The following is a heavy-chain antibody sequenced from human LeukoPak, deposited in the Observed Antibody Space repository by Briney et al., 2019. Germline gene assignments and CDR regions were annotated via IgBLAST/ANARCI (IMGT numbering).Heavy chain of an antibody. D-gene: IGHD2-15*01. J-gene: IGHJ4*02. V-gene: IGHV4-38-2*01. CDR1: GYSISSGYY. Sequence: SETLSLTCAVSGYSISSGYYWGWIRQPPGKGLEWIGSIYHSGSTYYNPSLKSRVTISVDTSKNQFSLKLSSVTAADTAVYYYAKVSLLGAFDYWGQGTLVTVSS. CDR2: IYHSGST. CDR3: AKVSLLGAFDY.